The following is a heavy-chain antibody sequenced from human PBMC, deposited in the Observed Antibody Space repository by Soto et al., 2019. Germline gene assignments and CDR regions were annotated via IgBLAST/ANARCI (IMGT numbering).Heavy chain of an antibody. CDR1: GFTFSSYA. CDR2: ISGSGGST. V-gene: IGHV3-23*01. J-gene: IGHJ3*02. D-gene: IGHD3-10*01. CDR3: AKDEYYYGSGSYYSPDAFDI. Sequence: PGGSLRLSCAASGFTFSSYAMSWVRQAPGKGLEWVSAISGSGGSTYYADSVKGRFTISRDNSKNTLYLQMNSLRAEDTAVYYCAKDEYYYGSGSYYSPDAFDIWGQGTMVTVSS.